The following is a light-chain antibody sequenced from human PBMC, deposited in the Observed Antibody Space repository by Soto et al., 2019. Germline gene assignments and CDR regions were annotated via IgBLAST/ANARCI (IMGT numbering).Light chain of an antibody. Sequence: EIVLTQSPGTLSLSPGERATLSCRASQSISSFYLAWYQQTPGQAPRLLIYDASSRAAGIPDSFSGGGSGTDFTLTISRLEPEDFGVYYCQQYGGSPRTFGQGTKVDIK. V-gene: IGKV3-20*01. CDR2: DAS. CDR3: QQYGGSPRT. CDR1: QSISSFY. J-gene: IGKJ1*01.